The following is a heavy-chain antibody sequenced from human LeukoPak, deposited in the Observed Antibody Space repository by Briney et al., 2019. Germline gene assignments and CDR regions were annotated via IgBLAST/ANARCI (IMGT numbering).Heavy chain of an antibody. V-gene: IGHV3-23*01. D-gene: IGHD3-22*01. CDR1: GITLSNYG. J-gene: IGHJ4*02. Sequence: GGSLRLSCAVSGITLSNYGMSWVRQAPGKGLEWVAGISGSGGGTNYADAVKGRFTISRDNRKNTLHLQMNSLRAEDTAVYFCAKRGVVIRVILVGFHEEAYYFDSWGQGALVIVSS. CDR3: AKRGVVIRVILVGFHEEAYYFDS. CDR2: ISGSGGGT.